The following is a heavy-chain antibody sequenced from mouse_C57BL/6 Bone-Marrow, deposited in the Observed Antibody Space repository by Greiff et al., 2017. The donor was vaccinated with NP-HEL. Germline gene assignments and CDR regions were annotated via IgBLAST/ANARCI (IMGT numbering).Heavy chain of an antibody. CDR3: ARWLQGFDY. CDR1: GYTFTDYY. J-gene: IGHJ2*01. V-gene: IGHV1-19*01. Sequence: EVQLQQSGPVLVKPGASVKMSCKASGYTFTDYYMNWVKQSHGKSLEWIGVINPYNGGTSYNQKFKGKATLTVDKSSSTAYMELNSLTSEDSAVYYCARWLQGFDYWGQGTTLTVSS. D-gene: IGHD2-2*01. CDR2: INPYNGGT.